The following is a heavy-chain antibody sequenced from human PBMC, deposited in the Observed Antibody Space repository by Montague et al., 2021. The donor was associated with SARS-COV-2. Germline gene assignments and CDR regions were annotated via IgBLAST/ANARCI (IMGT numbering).Heavy chain of an antibody. CDR3: GRGRGFVVWNHDYYSYDLDV. D-gene: IGHD2-2*01. Sequence: SETLSLTCAVSGGSITSSSHFWGWFRQHPGQRLEWIGTISYSGSTHYSPSLQSRVFISADTSKNQFSLNLRSVTAADTAVYFCGRGRGFVVWNHDYYSYDLDVWGQGTTVTVSS. CDR1: GGSITSSSHF. J-gene: IGHJ6*02. CDR2: ISYSGST. V-gene: IGHV4-39*07.